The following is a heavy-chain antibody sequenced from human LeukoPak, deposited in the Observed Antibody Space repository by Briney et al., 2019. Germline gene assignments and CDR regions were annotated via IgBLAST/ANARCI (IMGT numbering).Heavy chain of an antibody. CDR3: ARDRWKGLSYFDY. CDR2: IYYSGST. V-gene: IGHV4-30-4*01. D-gene: IGHD1-1*01. CDR1: GGSISSGDYY. J-gene: IGHJ4*02. Sequence: SQTLSLTCTVSGGSISSGDYYWSWIRQPPGKGLEWIGYIYYSGSTYYNPSLKSRVTISVDTSKNQFSLKLSSVTAADTAVYYCARDRWKGLSYFDYWGQGTLVTVSS.